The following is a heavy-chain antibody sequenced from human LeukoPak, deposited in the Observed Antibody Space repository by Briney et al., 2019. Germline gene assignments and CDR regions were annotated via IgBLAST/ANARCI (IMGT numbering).Heavy chain of an antibody. J-gene: IGHJ5*02. D-gene: IGHD3-16*01. CDR2: IYNSGNT. CDR3: ARESGSYLWRSWLNP. CDR1: GGSTNNYY. V-gene: IGHV4-59*01. Sequence: TSETLSLTCTVSGGSTNNYYWTWIRQPPGKGLEWIGNIYNSGNTNYNPSLKSRVTISIDTSKNQFSPKVISVTAADTAIYYCARESGSYLWRSWLNPWGQGTLVTVSS.